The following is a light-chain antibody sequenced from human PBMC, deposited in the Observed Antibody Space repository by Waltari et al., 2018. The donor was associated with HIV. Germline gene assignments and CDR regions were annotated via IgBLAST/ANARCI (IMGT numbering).Light chain of an antibody. CDR1: SRDIGIYNY. J-gene: IGLJ1*01. CDR2: AVT. CDR3: CSYAGNFIYV. V-gene: IGLV2-11*01. Sequence: QSALTQPRSVSGSPGHSVTISCTGTSRDIGIYNYVSWYQQHQGKDPKLLISAVTRRPSGFPARFSVSKSGNTASLPISGLQADDEADYYCCSYAGNFIYVFGTGTKVTVL.